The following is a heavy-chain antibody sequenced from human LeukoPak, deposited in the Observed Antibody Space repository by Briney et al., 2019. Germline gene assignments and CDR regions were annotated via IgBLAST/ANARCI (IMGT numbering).Heavy chain of an antibody. CDR3: ARRNFGSESYSRLDY. CDR1: EYTFTSYD. Sequence: ASVRVSCKTSEYTFTSYDINWVRQATGQGLEWMGWMNPKSGNTGSAQKFQGRITMTSDTSISTAYMELSSLRSEDTAVYYCARRNFGSESYSRLDYWGQGSLVTVSS. D-gene: IGHD3-10*01. J-gene: IGHJ4*02. CDR2: MNPKSGNT. V-gene: IGHV1-8*01.